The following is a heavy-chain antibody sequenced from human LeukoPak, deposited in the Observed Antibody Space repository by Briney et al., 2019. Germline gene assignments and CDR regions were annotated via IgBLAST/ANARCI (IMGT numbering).Heavy chain of an antibody. CDR1: GFTFSSYG. V-gene: IGHV3-7*01. D-gene: IGHD1-14*01. CDR2: INQGESAK. Sequence: GGSLRLSCAASGFTFSSYGMSWVRQAPGKWLEWVASINQGESAKFYVDSVKGRFTISRDNVKNSLFLQMNSLRTEDTAFYYCAKLLRDVTIYDFWGHGALVTVSS. CDR3: AKLLRDVTIYDF. J-gene: IGHJ4*01.